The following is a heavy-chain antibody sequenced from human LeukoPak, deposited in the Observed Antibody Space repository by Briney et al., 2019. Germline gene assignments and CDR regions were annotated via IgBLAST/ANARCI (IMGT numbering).Heavy chain of an antibody. V-gene: IGHV3-30-3*01. Sequence: GGSLRPSCAASGFTFSSYWMHWVRQAPGKGLEWVAVISYDGSNKYYADSVKGRFTISRDNSKNTLYLQMNSLRAEDTAVYYCAREIYGDYVDYFDYWGQGTLVTVSS. CDR3: AREIYGDYVDYFDY. CDR1: GFTFSSYW. J-gene: IGHJ4*02. CDR2: ISYDGSNK. D-gene: IGHD4-17*01.